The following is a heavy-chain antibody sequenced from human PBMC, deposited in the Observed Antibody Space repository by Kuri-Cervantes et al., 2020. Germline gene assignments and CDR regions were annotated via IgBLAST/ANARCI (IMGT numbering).Heavy chain of an antibody. CDR2: IGTAGDT. Sequence: ETLSLTCAASGFTFSSYDMHWVRQATGKGLEWVSAIGTAGDTYYPGSVKGRFTISRDNSKNTLYLQMNSLRAEDTAVYYCARAGDWDAFDIWGQGTMVTVSS. CDR3: ARAGDWDAFDI. J-gene: IGHJ3*02. CDR1: GFTFSSYD. D-gene: IGHD2-21*02. V-gene: IGHV3-13*01.